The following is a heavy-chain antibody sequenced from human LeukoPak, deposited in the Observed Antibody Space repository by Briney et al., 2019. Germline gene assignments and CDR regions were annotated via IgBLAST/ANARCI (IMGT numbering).Heavy chain of an antibody. CDR2: INHSGST. J-gene: IGHJ3*02. Sequence: SETLSLTCVVYGGSFSGYYWSWIRQPPGKGLEWIGEINHSGSTNYNPSLKSRVTISVDTSKNQFSLKLSSVTAADTAVYYCARGQGAFDIWGQGTMVTVSS. CDR1: GGSFSGYY. CDR3: ARGQGAFDI. V-gene: IGHV4-34*01.